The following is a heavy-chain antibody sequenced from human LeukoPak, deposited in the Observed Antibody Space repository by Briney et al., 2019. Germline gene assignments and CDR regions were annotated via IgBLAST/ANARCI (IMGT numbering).Heavy chain of an antibody. CDR2: ISSSSSNI. J-gene: IGHJ6*02. CDR3: AKGLGYCSSTSCPPPRYYYGMDV. CDR1: GFTFSSYS. V-gene: IGHV3-48*01. D-gene: IGHD2-2*01. Sequence: PPGGSLRLSCAASGFTFSSYSMNWVRQAPGKGLEWVSHISSSSSNIYYADSVRGRFTISRDNSKNTLYLQMNSLRAEDTAVYYCAKGLGYCSSTSCPPPRYYYGMDVWGQGTTVTVSS.